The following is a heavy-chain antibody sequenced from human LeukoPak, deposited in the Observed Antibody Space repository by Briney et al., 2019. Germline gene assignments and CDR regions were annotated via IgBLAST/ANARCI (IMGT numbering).Heavy chain of an antibody. V-gene: IGHV3-30*18. CDR1: GFIFSSYG. CDR2: ISHDGSVK. Sequence: GGSLRLSCAASGFIFSSYGMHWVRQAPGKGLEWVAVISHDGSVKSYGDFVKGRFTVSRDNSKNTLFLEMNSLRAEDTAMYYCAKDVDYYDSSGVGYFDYWGRGTLVTVSS. J-gene: IGHJ4*02. CDR3: AKDVDYYDSSGVGYFDY. D-gene: IGHD3-22*01.